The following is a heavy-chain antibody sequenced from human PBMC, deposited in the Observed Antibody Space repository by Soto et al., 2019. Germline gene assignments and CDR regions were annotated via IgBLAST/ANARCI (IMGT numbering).Heavy chain of an antibody. D-gene: IGHD1-26*01. CDR2: ISGSGGST. V-gene: IGHV3-23*01. Sequence: EVQLLESGGGLVQPGGSLRLSCAASGFTFSSYAMSWVRQAPGKGLEWVSAISGSGGSTYYADSLKGRFTNSRDTSKNTLYMQRNSLRAEDTAVYDCARRGSGRYYDYWGQGTLVTVSS. CDR3: ARRGSGRYYDY. CDR1: GFTFSSYA. J-gene: IGHJ4*02.